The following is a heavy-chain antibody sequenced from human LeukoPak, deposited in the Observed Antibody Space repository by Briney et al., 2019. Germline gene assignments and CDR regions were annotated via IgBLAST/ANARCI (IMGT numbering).Heavy chain of an antibody. CDR1: GFTFSSYG. V-gene: IGHV3-30*18. CDR2: ISYDGSNK. D-gene: IGHD2-2*01. J-gene: IGHJ6*04. Sequence: GGSLRLSCAASGFTFSSYGMHWVCQAPGKGLEWVAVISYDGSNKYYADSVKGRFTISRDNSKNTLYLQMNSLRAEDTAVYYCAKAPVGCSSTSCYAEYYYGMDVWGKGTTVTVSS. CDR3: AKAPVGCSSTSCYAEYYYGMDV.